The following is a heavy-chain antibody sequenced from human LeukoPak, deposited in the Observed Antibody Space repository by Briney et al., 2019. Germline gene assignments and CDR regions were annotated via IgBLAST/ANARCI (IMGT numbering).Heavy chain of an antibody. J-gene: IGHJ4*02. Sequence: PSETLSLTCTVSGGSISSGDYYWSWIRQPPGKGLEWIGYIYYSGSTNYNPSLKSRVTISVDTSKNQFSLKLSSVTAADTAVYYCARGALPNWNPRGGDYWGQGTLVTVSS. CDR2: IYYSGST. D-gene: IGHD1-1*01. V-gene: IGHV4-61*08. CDR3: ARGALPNWNPRGGDY. CDR1: GGSISSGDYY.